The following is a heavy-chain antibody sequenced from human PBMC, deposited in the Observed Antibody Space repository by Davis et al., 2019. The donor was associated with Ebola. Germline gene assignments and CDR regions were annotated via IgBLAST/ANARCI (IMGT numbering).Heavy chain of an antibody. D-gene: IGHD6-6*01. V-gene: IGHV4-59*08. CDR3: ARRRVTSARTRSVAFDY. CDR1: GGSISSYY. Sequence: SETLSLTCTVSGGSISSYYCSWIRQPPGKGREWIGYIYYSGSTNYNPSPKSRVTISVATSKNQFSLKLKYVTAADTSMYYCARRRVTSARTRSVAFDYWGQGILVTVSS. J-gene: IGHJ4*02. CDR2: IYYSGST.